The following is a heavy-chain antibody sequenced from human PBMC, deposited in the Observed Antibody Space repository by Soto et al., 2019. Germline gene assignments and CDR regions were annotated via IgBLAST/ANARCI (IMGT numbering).Heavy chain of an antibody. D-gene: IGHD2-21*01. CDR2: IYYSGST. CDR3: ARDNSPAGGAFDI. V-gene: IGHV4-31*03. Sequence: PLEILSHTCTVSGGSISSGGYYWSWIRQHPGKGLEWIGYIYYSGSTYYNPSLKSRVTISVDTSKNQFSLKLSSVTAADTAVYYCARDNSPAGGAFDIWCQGTMVTVSS. J-gene: IGHJ3*02. CDR1: GGSISSGGYY.